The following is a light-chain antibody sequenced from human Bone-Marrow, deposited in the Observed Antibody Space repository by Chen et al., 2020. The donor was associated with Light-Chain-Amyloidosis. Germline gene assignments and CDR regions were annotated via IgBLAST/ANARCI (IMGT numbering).Light chain of an antibody. CDR3: QSYDTTLSGSV. V-gene: IGLV1-40*01. CDR2: GNN. CDR1: SSNVGAGYD. Sequence: QSVLTQPPSVSGAPGRRVTISCSGSSSNVGAGYDVQWYQQLPETAPKLLIYGNNDWPSGVPDRFSGSKSGTSASLVITGLQAEDEAEYYCQSYDTTLSGSVFGGGTKLTVL. J-gene: IGLJ2*01.